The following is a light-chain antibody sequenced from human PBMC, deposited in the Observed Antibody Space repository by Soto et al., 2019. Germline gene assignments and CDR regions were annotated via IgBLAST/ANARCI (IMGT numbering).Light chain of an antibody. J-gene: IGLJ2*01. Sequence: QSALTQPASVSGSPGQSITISCTGTSSDVGGYNYVSWYQQHPGKAPKLMICEVSNRPSGVSNRFSGSKSGNTASLTISGLQAEDKADYYCSSYTSSSTPYVVFGGGTKLTVL. V-gene: IGLV2-14*01. CDR1: SSDVGGYNY. CDR2: EVS. CDR3: SSYTSSSTPYVV.